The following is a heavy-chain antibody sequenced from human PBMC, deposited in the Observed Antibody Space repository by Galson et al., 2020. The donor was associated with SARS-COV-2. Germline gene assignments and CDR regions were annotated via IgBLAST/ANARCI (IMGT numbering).Heavy chain of an antibody. J-gene: IGHJ6*03. CDR3: ARDFASTMIYYYYYMDV. Sequence: ASVKVSCKASGYTFTGYYMHWVRQAPGQGLEWMGWINPNSGGTNYAQKFQGRVTMTRDTSISTAYMELSRLRSDDTAVYYCARDFASTMIYYYYYMDVWGKGTTVTVSS. D-gene: IGHD3-22*01. CDR1: GYTFTGYY. CDR2: INPNSGGT. V-gene: IGHV1-2*02.